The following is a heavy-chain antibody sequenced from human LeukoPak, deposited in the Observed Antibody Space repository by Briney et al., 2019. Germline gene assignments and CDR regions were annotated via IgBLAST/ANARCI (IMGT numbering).Heavy chain of an antibody. CDR1: GLSFSSFA. D-gene: IGHD6-19*01. J-gene: IGHJ4*02. V-gene: IGHV3-23*01. CDR3: AKRITEAAGIYFDS. Sequence: SGGSLRLSCAGSGLSFSSFAMTWVRQAPGKGLEWVSTIYGGGTNTFYADSVKGRFTISRDDSKNMQFLEMDSLRPEDTAVYFCAKRITEAAGIYFDSWGQGTLVTVSS. CDR2: IYGGGTNT.